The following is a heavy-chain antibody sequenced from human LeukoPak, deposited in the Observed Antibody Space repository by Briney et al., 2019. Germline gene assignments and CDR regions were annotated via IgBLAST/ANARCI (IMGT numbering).Heavy chain of an antibody. CDR2: ISPSGDII. Sequence: GGSLRLSCAASGFTFSDYYISWIRQAPGKGLEWVSDISPSGDIIAYSDSVKGRFIISRDYAKESLHLQMNSLRVEDSAVYYCARETVAGTFDYWGQGTQVTVSS. V-gene: IGHV3-11*01. D-gene: IGHD6-19*01. CDR1: GFTFSDYY. J-gene: IGHJ4*02. CDR3: ARETVAGTFDY.